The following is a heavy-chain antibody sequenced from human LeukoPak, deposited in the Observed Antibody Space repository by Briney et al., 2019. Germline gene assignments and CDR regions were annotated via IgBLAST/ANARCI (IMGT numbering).Heavy chain of an antibody. CDR3: ARARKDIVVVPAAIGWFDP. D-gene: IGHD2-2*02. V-gene: IGHV1-18*01. CDR2: ISAYNGNT. J-gene: IGHJ5*02. Sequence: ASVKVSCKASGYTFTSSGISWVRQAPGQGLEWMGWISAYNGNTNYAQKLQGRVTMTTDTSTSTAYMELRSLRSDDTAVYYCARARKDIVVVPAAIGWFDPWGQGTLVTVSS. CDR1: GYTFTSSG.